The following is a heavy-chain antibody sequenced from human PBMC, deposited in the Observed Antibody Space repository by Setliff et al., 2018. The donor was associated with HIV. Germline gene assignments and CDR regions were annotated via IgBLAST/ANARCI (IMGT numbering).Heavy chain of an antibody. V-gene: IGHV1-2*02. CDR2: ISPYDLSE. D-gene: IGHD1-1*01. J-gene: IGHJ4*02. CDR3: ARQLSNSLDH. Sequence: ASVKVSCKASGYLFTDYFIHWVRQAPGQGPEWMGWISPYDLSERTSQRFRGRVTMTRDTSISTVYMELSGLTSDDTAVYFCARQLSNSLDHWGQGTPVTVSS. CDR1: GYLFTDYF.